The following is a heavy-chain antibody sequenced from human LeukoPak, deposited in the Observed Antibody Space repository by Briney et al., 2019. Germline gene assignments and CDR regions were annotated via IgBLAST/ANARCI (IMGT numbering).Heavy chain of an antibody. V-gene: IGHV3-43*01. CDR3: VRDADGGNSWFDT. J-gene: IGHJ5*02. Sequence: GGSLRLSCAASGFTFDDYTMHWVRQAPGKGLEWVSLISWDGGSTYYADSVKGRFTISRDNSKNSLYLQMNSLRTEDTALYYCVRDADGGNSWFDTWGQRTLVTLSS. CDR1: GFTFDDYT. D-gene: IGHD4-23*01. CDR2: ISWDGGST.